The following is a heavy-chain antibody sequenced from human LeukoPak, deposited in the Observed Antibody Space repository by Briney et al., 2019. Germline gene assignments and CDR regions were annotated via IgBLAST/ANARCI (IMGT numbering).Heavy chain of an antibody. Sequence: PSETLSLTCTVSGDSISNRNCWTWVRQPPGKGLEWIGEIYHNGATNYKPSLKSRVTMSLDKSKNQFSLKLNSVTAADTAVYYCVRNAGNSDYGSWGQGTLVTVSS. CDR1: GDSISNRNC. J-gene: IGHJ4*02. CDR2: IYHNGAT. D-gene: IGHD4-23*01. V-gene: IGHV4-4*02. CDR3: VRNAGNSDYGS.